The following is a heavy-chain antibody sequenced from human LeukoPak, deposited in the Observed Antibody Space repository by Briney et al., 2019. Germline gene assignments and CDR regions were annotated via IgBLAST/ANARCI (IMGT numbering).Heavy chain of an antibody. D-gene: IGHD2-21*02. CDR3: ARDDGGDLNDAFDI. Sequence: ASVKVSCKASGYTFINNWMHWVRQAPGQGLEWVGLINPTGTTTLYAQKFQGRVTLTRDMSTSTDYMELRSLKSEDTAVYYCARDDGGDLNDAFDIWGQGTMVTVSS. CDR2: INPTGTTT. CDR1: GYTFINNW. J-gene: IGHJ3*02. V-gene: IGHV1-46*01.